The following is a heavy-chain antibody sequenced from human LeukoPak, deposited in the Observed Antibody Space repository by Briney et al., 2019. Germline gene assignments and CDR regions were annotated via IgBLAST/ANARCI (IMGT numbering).Heavy chain of an antibody. V-gene: IGHV1-2*02. D-gene: IGHD1-7*01. CDR2: INPNSGGT. CDR1: GYTFTGYY. Sequence: ASVEVSCKASGYTFTGYYMHWVRQAPGQGLEWMGWINPNSGGTNYAQKFQGRVTMTRDTSISTAYMELSRLRSDDTAVYYCARTTNWNYRYYYYYMDVWGKGTTVTVSS. J-gene: IGHJ6*03. CDR3: ARTTNWNYRYYYYYMDV.